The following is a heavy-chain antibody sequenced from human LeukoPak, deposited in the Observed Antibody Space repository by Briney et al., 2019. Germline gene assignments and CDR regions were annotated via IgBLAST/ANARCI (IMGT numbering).Heavy chain of an antibody. Sequence: SETLSLTCTVSGGSISSYYWSWIRQPPGKRLEWIGYIYYSGSTSYNPSLKSRVTISVDTSKNQISLKLSSVTVADTAVYYCARDLGVMVRAFDIWGQGTMVTVSS. CDR3: ARDLGVMVRAFDI. V-gene: IGHV4-59*01. J-gene: IGHJ3*02. CDR2: IYYSGST. D-gene: IGHD5-18*01. CDR1: GGSISSYY.